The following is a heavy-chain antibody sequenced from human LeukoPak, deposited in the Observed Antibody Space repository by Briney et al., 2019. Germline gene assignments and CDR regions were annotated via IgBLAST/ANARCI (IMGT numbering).Heavy chain of an antibody. CDR1: GGSFSGYY. J-gene: IGHJ4*02. CDR2: INHSGST. D-gene: IGHD3-3*01. Sequence: SETLSLTCAVYGGSFSGYYWSWIRQPPGKGLEWIGEINHSGSTNYNPSLKSRVTISVDTSKNQFSLKLSSVTAADTAVYYCARGRSQFDFWSGYYIYYFDYWGQGTLVTVSS. CDR3: ARGRSQFDFWSGYYIYYFDY. V-gene: IGHV4-34*01.